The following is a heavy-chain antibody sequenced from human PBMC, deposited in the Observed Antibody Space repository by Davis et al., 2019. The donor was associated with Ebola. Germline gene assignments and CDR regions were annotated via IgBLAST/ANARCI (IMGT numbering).Heavy chain of an antibody. CDR3: ARDGRITMVRGVIHYYYGMDV. Sequence: TLSLTCTVSGGSISSGGYYWSWIRQHPGKGLEWIGYIYYSGSTYYNPSLKSRVTISVDTSKNQFSLKLSSVTAADTAVYYCARDGRITMVRGVIHYYYGMDVWGQGTTVTVSS. V-gene: IGHV4-31*03. D-gene: IGHD3-10*01. CDR2: IYYSGST. J-gene: IGHJ6*02. CDR1: GGSISSGGYY.